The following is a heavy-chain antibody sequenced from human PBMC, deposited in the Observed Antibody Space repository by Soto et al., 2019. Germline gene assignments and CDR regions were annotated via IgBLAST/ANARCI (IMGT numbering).Heavy chain of an antibody. V-gene: IGHV3-23*01. Sequence: PGGSLRLSCAASGFNFRKFAMSWVRQAPGKGLEWVSGMSERSGPPLYADSVKGRFTISRDNSKSTLYLEMNNLRPEDTAVYYCAKDQDNTDYYWIFDLWGRGTQVTVSS. CDR2: MSERSGPP. CDR3: AKDQDNTDYYWIFDL. J-gene: IGHJ2*01. CDR1: GFNFRKFA. D-gene: IGHD4-17*01.